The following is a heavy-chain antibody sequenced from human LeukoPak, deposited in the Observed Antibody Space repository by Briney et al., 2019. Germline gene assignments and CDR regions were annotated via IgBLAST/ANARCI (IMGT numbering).Heavy chain of an antibody. V-gene: IGHV4-59*12. CDR1: GGSFSGYS. D-gene: IGHD3-10*01. Sequence: SETLSLTCAVYGGSFSGYSWSWIRQPPGKGLEWIGYIYYSRSTYDNPTLKSGVTISVDTSKNQFSLKLSSVTAADTAVYYCARDLIGWFGDSQAFDIWGQGTMVTVSS. CDR3: ARDLIGWFGDSQAFDI. CDR2: IYYSRST. J-gene: IGHJ3*02.